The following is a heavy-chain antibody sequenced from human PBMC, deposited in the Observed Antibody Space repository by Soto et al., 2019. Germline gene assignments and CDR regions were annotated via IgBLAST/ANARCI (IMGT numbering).Heavy chain of an antibody. CDR3: AKLSNLYYSAMDV. Sequence: SETLSLTCAVSGGSISSGGYSWSWIRQPPGKGLEWIGYIYHSGSTYYNPSLKSRVTISVDRSKNQFSLKLSSVTAADTAVYYCAKLSNLYYSAMDVWGQGTTVTVSS. CDR1: GGSISSGGYS. J-gene: IGHJ6*02. V-gene: IGHV4-30-2*01. D-gene: IGHD2-21*01. CDR2: IYHSGST.